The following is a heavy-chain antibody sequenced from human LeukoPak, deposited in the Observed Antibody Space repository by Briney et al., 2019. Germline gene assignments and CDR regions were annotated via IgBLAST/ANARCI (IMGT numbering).Heavy chain of an antibody. V-gene: IGHV4-59*08. CDR1: GGSMNRYY. CDR3: ARHPAADGLNWFDP. CDR2: IYSSGST. Sequence: PSETLSLTCTVSGGSMNRYYWSWIRQSPWKGLEWIGYIYSSGSTNYNPSLKSRATISVDTSKNQFSLRLTSVTAADTAVYYCARHPAADGLNWFDPWGQGTLVTVSS. D-gene: IGHD6-13*01. J-gene: IGHJ5*02.